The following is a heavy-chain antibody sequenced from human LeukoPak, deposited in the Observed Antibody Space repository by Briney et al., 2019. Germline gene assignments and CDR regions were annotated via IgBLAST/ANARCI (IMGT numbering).Heavy chain of an antibody. Sequence: KAGGSLRLSWAASGFTFSSYSMNWVRQAPGKGLEWVSSISSSSSYIYYADSVKGRFTISRDNDKNSLYLQMNRLRAQETAVYYCARDTYYYGSGSHTRSYYFDYWGQGTLVTVSS. CDR1: GFTFSSYS. CDR3: ARDTYYYGSGSHTRSYYFDY. D-gene: IGHD3-10*01. J-gene: IGHJ4*02. CDR2: ISSSSSYI. V-gene: IGHV3-21*01.